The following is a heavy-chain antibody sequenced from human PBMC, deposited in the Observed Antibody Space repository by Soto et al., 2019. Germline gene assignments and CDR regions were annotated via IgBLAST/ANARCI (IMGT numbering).Heavy chain of an antibody. J-gene: IGHJ6*02. V-gene: IGHV4-61*01. D-gene: IGHD2-15*01. Sequence: SETLSLTCTVSGGSVSSSSYYWSWIRQPPGKGLEWIGYIYYSGSSNKSPSLKSRVTISLDTSKNQYSLMLSSVTAADTAVYYCARVSCGGSCYVAYYGMDVWGQGTTVTV. CDR2: IYYSGSS. CDR3: ARVSCGGSCYVAYYGMDV. CDR1: GGSVSSSSYY.